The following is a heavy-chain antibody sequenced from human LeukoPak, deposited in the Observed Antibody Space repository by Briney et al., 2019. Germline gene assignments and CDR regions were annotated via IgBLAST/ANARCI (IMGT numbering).Heavy chain of an antibody. CDR2: IIPIFDTA. Sequence: ASVKVSCEASGGTFSSYAISWVRQAPGQGLEWMGGIIPIFDTAVYAQKFQGRVTVTADESTSTAYMDLSSLTSEDTAVYYCARDNIRGGKGIAAAGGYYWGQGTLVTVSS. CDR1: GGTFSSYA. J-gene: IGHJ4*02. V-gene: IGHV1-69*13. CDR3: ARDNIRGGKGIAAAGGYY. D-gene: IGHD6-13*01.